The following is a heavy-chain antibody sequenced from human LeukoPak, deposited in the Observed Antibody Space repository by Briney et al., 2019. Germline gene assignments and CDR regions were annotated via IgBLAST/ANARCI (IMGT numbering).Heavy chain of an antibody. Sequence: QTGGSLRLSCAASGFIFSSYAVHWVRQTPGRGLDWVALISHDATHKYYADSVKGRFTISRDNSKNTLYLQMNSLRAEDTAVYYCAREGSGSHHSNWFDPWGQGTLVTVSS. D-gene: IGHD3-10*01. CDR1: GFIFSSYA. V-gene: IGHV3-30-3*01. CDR3: AREGSGSHHSNWFDP. J-gene: IGHJ5*02. CDR2: ISHDATHK.